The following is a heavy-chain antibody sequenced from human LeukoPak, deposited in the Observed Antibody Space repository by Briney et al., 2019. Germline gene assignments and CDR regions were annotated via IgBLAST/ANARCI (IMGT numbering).Heavy chain of an antibody. V-gene: IGHV3-7*01. D-gene: IGHD3-22*01. CDR1: GFTFSTYW. J-gene: IGHJ4*02. CDR2: IKQDGSAK. CDR3: ARCPYDSTGYYSVPSHLDY. Sequence: GGSLRLSCAASGFTFSTYWMTWVRQAPGKGLEWVANIKQDGSAKYYVDSLRGRFSISRDNVKNSLFLQMNSLSAEDAAVYYCARCPYDSTGYYSVPSHLDYWGQGTLVTVSS.